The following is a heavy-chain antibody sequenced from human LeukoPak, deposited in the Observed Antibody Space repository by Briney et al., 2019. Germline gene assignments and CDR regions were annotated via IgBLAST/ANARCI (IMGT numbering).Heavy chain of an antibody. Sequence: SETLSLTCTVSGGSISSYCWSWIRQPPGKGLEWIGYIYYIGSTNYNPSLKSRVPISVETSKNQFSLKLSSVTAADTAVYYCARHAGAFNAFDIWGQGTMVTVSS. J-gene: IGHJ3*02. D-gene: IGHD1-26*01. CDR3: ARHAGAFNAFDI. CDR2: IYYIGST. CDR1: GGSISSYC. V-gene: IGHV4-59*08.